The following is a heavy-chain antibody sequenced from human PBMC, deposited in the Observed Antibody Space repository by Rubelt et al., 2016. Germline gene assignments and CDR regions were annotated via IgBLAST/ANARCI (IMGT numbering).Heavy chain of an antibody. CDR2: IKQDGSEK. J-gene: IGHJ6*02. Sequence: GKGLEWVANIKQDGSEKYYVDSVKGRFTISRDNAKNSLYLQMNSLRAEDTAVYYCARDVVRSRYYSKRRWYYGMDVWGQGTTVTVSS. D-gene: IGHD4-11*01. CDR3: ARDVVRSRYYSKRRWYYGMDV. V-gene: IGHV3-7*01.